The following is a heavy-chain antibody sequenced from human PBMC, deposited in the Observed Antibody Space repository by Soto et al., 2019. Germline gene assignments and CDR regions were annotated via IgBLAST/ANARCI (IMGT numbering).Heavy chain of an antibody. J-gene: IGHJ4*02. V-gene: IGHV3-23*01. CDR2: ISGSGGST. Sequence: VGSLRLSCAASGFTFSNYAMSWVRQAPGKGLEWVSAISGSGGSTYYADSVKGRLTISRDNSKNTLYLQVNSLRAEDTAVYYCAKAGNAAGYSSSWYFDYWGQGTLVTVSS. CDR3: AKAGNAAGYSSSWYFDY. CDR1: GFTFSNYA. D-gene: IGHD6-13*01.